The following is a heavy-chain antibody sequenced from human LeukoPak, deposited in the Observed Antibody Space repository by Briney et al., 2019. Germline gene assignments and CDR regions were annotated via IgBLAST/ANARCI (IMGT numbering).Heavy chain of an antibody. CDR3: ARLCGRNQPAGFDS. D-gene: IGHD1-26*01. CDR1: GFTFSTYW. Sequence: GGSLRLSCSASGFTFSTYWISWVRQAPGKGLEWVANMRRDGKESYYLDSVRGRFTISRHNAKNSLYLQMNSLRAEDTAVYYCARLCGRNQPAGFDSWGQGTLVTVSS. J-gene: IGHJ4*02. V-gene: IGHV3-7*01. CDR2: MRRDGKES.